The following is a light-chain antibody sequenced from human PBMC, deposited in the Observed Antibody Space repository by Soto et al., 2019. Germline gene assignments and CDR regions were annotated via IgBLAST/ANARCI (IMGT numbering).Light chain of an antibody. V-gene: IGLV2-14*01. CDR3: QSRAASITYV. J-gene: IGLJ1*01. CDR1: SSDVGSYNY. Sequence: QSALAQPASVSGSPGQSITISCTGTSSDVGSYNYVSWYQQVPGKAPKLLIYEVSNRPSGVSNRFSGSKSGNTASLTISRLQPEDEADYYWQSRAASITYVFGTGTKVTVL. CDR2: EVS.